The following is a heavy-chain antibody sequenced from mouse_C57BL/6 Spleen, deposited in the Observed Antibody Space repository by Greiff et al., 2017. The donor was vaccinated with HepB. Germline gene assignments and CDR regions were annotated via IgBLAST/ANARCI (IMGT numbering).Heavy chain of an antibody. CDR3: ATYDYDAMDY. CDR1: GYTFTSYW. CDR2: IHPNSGST. J-gene: IGHJ4*01. Sequence: VQLKQPGAELVKPGASVKLSCKASGYTFTSYWMHWVKQRPGQGLEWIGMIHPNSGSTNYNEKFKSKATLTVDKSSSTAYMQLSSLTSEDSAVYYCATYDYDAMDYWGQGTSVTVSS. V-gene: IGHV1-64*01.